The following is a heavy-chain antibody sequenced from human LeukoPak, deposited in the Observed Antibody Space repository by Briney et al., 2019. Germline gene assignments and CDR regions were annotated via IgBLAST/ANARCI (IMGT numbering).Heavy chain of an antibody. CDR3: ARGHVDTAMVHFDY. J-gene: IGHJ4*02. D-gene: IGHD5-18*01. Sequence: SETLSLTCAVYGGSFSGYYWSWIRQPPGKGLEWIGEINHSGSTNYNPSLKSRVTISVDTSKNQFSLKLSSVTAADTAVYYCARGHVDTAMVHFDYWGQATLVTVSS. V-gene: IGHV4-34*01. CDR1: GGSFSGYY. CDR2: INHSGST.